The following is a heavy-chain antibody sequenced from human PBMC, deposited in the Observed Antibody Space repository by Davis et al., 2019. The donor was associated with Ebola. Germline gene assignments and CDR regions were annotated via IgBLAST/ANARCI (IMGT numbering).Heavy chain of an antibody. Sequence: GGSLKISFAPSGFTFGSYELNWVLQAPGKGLEWVLYISSSGSTIYYADSVKGRFTISRDNAKNSLYLQMNSLRAEDTAVYYCARERRGYCSGGSCYSYGMDVWGQGTTVTVSS. CDR2: ISSSGSTI. J-gene: IGHJ6*02. V-gene: IGHV3-48*03. CDR1: GFTFGSYE. D-gene: IGHD2-15*01. CDR3: ARERRGYCSGGSCYSYGMDV.